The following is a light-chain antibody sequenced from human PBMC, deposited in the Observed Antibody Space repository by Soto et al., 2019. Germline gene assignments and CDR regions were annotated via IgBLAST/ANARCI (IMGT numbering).Light chain of an antibody. CDR3: EQSSRAPLA. CDR2: AAS. Sequence: DIQMTQSPSSLSASVGDRVTITCRASQSISSYLNWYQQKPVKAPKLLIYAASSLQSGVPSTFSGSGSETDFPRTIRRLYPEDSETYCREQSSRAPLAFGGGTKVDIK. J-gene: IGKJ4*01. V-gene: IGKV1-39*01. CDR1: QSISSY.